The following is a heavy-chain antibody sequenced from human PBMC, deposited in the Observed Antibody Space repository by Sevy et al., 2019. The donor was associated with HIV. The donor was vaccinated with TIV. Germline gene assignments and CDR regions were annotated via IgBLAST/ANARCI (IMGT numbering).Heavy chain of an antibody. D-gene: IGHD1-1*01. CDR1: GITLSNYG. V-gene: IGHV3-48*01. Sequence: GGSLRLSCAASGITLSNYGVNWVRQAPGKGLEWVSYISSRSGTIYYADSVKGRFTISRDNAKNTLSLQMNSLRAEDTAVYYCARGGYPRPFDYWVQGTLVTVSS. CDR3: ARGGYPRPFDY. CDR2: ISSRSGTI. J-gene: IGHJ4*02.